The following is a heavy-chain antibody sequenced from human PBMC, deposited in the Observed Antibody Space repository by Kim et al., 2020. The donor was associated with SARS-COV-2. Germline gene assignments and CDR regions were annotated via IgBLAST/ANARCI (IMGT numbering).Heavy chain of an antibody. CDR2: IYYSGST. D-gene: IGHD1-26*01. CDR3: ARQKAVGATSAWFDP. V-gene: IGHV4-39*01. J-gene: IGHJ5*02. Sequence: SETLSLTCTVSGGSISSSSYYWGWIRQPPGKGLEWIGSIYYSGSTYYNPSLMSRVTISVDTSKNQFSLKLSSVTAADTALYYCARQKAVGATSAWFDPWGQRTLVTVSS. CDR1: GGSISSSSYY.